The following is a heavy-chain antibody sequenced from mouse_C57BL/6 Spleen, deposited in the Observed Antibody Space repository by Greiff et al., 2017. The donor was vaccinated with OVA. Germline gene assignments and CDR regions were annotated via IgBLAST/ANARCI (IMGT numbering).Heavy chain of an antibody. CDR2: IWSGGST. CDR1: GFSLTSYG. V-gene: IGHV2-2*01. J-gene: IGHJ3*01. D-gene: IGHD2-4*01. CDR3: ARNDYDGRFAY. Sequence: VQLQQSGPGLVQPSQSLSITCTASGFSLTSYGVHWVRQSPGKGLEWLGVIWSGGSTDYNAAFISRLSISKDNSTSQVFFKMNSLQADDTAIYYCARNDYDGRFAYWGQGTLVTVSA.